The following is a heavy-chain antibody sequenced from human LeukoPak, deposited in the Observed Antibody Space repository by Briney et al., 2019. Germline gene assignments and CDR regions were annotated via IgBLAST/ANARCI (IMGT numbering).Heavy chain of an antibody. V-gene: IGHV3-43*02. CDR1: GFMFHDYA. Sequence: GGSPRLSCAAPGFMFHDYAIHWVRQAPGKGLEWVSLISGDGGSTFYADSVKGRFTISRDNSKNSLYLQMNSLRSDDTALYYCARESESSGWYDYWGQGTLVTVSS. CDR2: ISGDGGST. J-gene: IGHJ4*02. CDR3: ARESESSGWYDY. D-gene: IGHD6-19*01.